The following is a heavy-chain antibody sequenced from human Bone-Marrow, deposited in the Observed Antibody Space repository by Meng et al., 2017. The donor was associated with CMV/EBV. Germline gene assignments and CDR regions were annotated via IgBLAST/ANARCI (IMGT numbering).Heavy chain of an antibody. CDR2: IDNSGARR. D-gene: IGHD4-17*01. Sequence: CSASGFAFSYCALTWVREAPRKGLGWVAFIDNSGARRFYADSVKVRCAISRDKIKCTLTLQLNGLSVEDTATSFYTRVNGVYAYFDYWGQGTLVTVSS. V-gene: IGHV3-23*05. CDR1: GFAFSYCA. J-gene: IGHJ4*02. CDR3: TRVNGVYAYFDY.